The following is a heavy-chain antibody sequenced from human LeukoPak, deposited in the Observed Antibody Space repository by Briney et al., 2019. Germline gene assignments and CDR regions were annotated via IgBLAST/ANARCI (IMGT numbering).Heavy chain of an antibody. V-gene: IGHV4-59*01. Sequence: PSETLSLTCTVSRGSISSYYWSWIRQPPGKGLEWIGYIYYSGSTNYNPSLKSRVTISVDTSKNQFSLKLSSVTAADTAVYYCARQGRGYGGTFDYWGQGTLVTVSS. D-gene: IGHD3-16*01. CDR2: IYYSGST. CDR3: ARQGRGYGGTFDY. CDR1: RGSISSYY. J-gene: IGHJ4*02.